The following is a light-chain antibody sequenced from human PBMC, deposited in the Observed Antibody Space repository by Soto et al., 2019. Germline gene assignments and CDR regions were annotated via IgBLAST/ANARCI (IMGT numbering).Light chain of an antibody. J-gene: IGKJ1*01. V-gene: IGKV3-15*01. CDR3: QQYNNWPRT. CDR2: GAS. Sequence: EIVMTQSPATLSVSPGERATLSCRASQSVSSDLAWYPQKPGQAPRLLIYGASTRATGIPARFSGSGSGTELTLTINSLQSEDFAVYYCQQYNNWPRTFGKGNKVEIK. CDR1: QSVSSD.